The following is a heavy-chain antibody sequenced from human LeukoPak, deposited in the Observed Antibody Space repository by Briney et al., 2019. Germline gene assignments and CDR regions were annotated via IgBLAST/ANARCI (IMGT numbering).Heavy chain of an antibody. V-gene: IGHV3-21*01. CDR3: ATPFGGSGYSYAYSG. Sequence: GGSLRLSCAASGFTFSSYAMSWVRQAPGKGLEWVSSISSSSSYIYYADSVKGRFTISRDNAKNSLYLQINSLRAEDTAVYYCATPFGGSGYSYAYSGWGQGTLVTVSS. J-gene: IGHJ4*02. CDR2: ISSSSSYI. D-gene: IGHD5-18*01. CDR1: GFTFSSYA.